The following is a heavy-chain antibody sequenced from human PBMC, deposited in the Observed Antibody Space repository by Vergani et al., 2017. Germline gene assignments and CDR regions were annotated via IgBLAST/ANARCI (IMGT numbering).Heavy chain of an antibody. V-gene: IGHV4-59*02. J-gene: IGHJ5*02. CDR2: VSFRGDT. CDR3: ARYCSSTGCYLSSDP. D-gene: IGHD2-2*01. CDR1: GASVNSYY. Sequence: QVKLQESGPGLVKPSETLSLTCTVSGASVNSYYWSWIRQPPGKGLEWMGYVSFRGDTLYDPSVKGRMTISLNTSSNQFSLYLTSVTAADTAVYYCARYCSSTGCYLSSDPWGQGTLVTVSS.